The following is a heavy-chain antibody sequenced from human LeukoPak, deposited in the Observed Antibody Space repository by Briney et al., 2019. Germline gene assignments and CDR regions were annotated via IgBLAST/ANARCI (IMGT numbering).Heavy chain of an antibody. V-gene: IGHV1-69*05. CDR2: IIPIFDTS. CDR3: AGMVSPTAAGTGYFDP. J-gene: IGHJ5*02. Sequence: GASVKVSCKASGGTFNNYAISWVRQAPGQGLEWMGEIIPIFDTSTYAQKYQGRVTITTDESTSTAYMELSSLRSEDTAVYYCAGMVSPTAAGTGYFDPWGQGTLVTVSS. D-gene: IGHD6-13*01. CDR1: GGTFNNYA.